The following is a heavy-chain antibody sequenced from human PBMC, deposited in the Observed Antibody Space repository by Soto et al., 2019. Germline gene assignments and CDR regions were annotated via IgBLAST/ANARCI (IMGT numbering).Heavy chain of an antibody. CDR2: IYPGDSDT. CDR3: ARHPLTAEDGPVAFDI. V-gene: IGHV5-51*01. D-gene: IGHD6-19*01. Sequence: PGESLKISCKGSGYSFTSYWIGWVRQMPGKGLEWMGIIYPGDSDTRYSPSFRGQVAISADKSISTASLQWSSLKASDTAMYYCARHPLTAEDGPVAFDIWGQGTMVTVSS. CDR1: GYSFTSYW. J-gene: IGHJ3*02.